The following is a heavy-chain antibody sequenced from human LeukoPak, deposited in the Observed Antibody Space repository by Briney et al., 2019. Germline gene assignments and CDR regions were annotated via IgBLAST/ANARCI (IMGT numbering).Heavy chain of an antibody. CDR2: ISYDGNNK. CDR3: AKGVDYCSGGSCPADY. D-gene: IGHD2-15*01. CDR1: GFTFSSYA. V-gene: IGHV3-30*04. J-gene: IGHJ4*02. Sequence: GGSLRLSCAASGFTFSSYAMHWVRQAPGKGLEWVAVISYDGNNKYYADSVKGRFTISRDNSKNTLFLQMNSLRAEGTAVYYCAKGVDYCSGGSCPADYWGPGTLVTVSS.